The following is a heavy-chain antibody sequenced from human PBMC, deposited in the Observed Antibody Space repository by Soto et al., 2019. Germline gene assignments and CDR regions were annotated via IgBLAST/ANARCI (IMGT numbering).Heavy chain of an antibody. V-gene: IGHV4-39*01. CDR1: GGSISSSSYY. D-gene: IGHD1-26*01. CDR3: ARHHPTTHRHIVGATAGAFDI. CDR2: IYYSGST. Sequence: SETLSLTCTVSGGSISSSSYYWGWIRQPPGKGLEWIGSIYYSGSTYYNPSLKSRVTISVDTSKNQFSLKLSSVTAADTAVYYCARHHPTTHRHIVGATAGAFDIWGQGTMVTVSS. J-gene: IGHJ3*02.